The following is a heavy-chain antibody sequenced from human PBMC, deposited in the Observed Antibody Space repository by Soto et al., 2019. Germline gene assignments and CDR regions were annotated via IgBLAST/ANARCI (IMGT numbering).Heavy chain of an antibody. CDR2: ISASGGDT. D-gene: IGHD1-1*01. CDR3: ARRPTARAS. CDR1: AFTFSTYA. J-gene: IGHJ5*02. V-gene: IGHV3-23*01. Sequence: EAQMLESGGGSVQPGGSLRLSCAGSAFTFSTYAMAWVRQSPGKGLEWVSSISASGGDTWYADSVKGRFTISRDNSKNTLYLQMNSLRAEDTAVYYFARRPTARASWGQGTLVTVSS.